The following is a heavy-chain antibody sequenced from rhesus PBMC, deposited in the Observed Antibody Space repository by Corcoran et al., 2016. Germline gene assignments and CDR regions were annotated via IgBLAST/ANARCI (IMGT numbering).Heavy chain of an antibody. V-gene: IGHV4-147*01. CDR3: ARDSISLDV. CDR1: GVSLYGNY. J-gene: IGHJ5-2*02. Sequence: QVLLQESGPGLVAPSETLSLTCAVSGVSLYGNYWTWIRPSPGKGLEWIGYISGNSESTSYNPSRGGRVTISKDTCQNQYSLMLTSVTAADSAVYYCARDSISLDVWGRGVLVNVSS. CDR2: ISGNSEST.